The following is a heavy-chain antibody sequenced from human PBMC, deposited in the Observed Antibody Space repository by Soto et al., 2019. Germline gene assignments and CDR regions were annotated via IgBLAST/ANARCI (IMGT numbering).Heavy chain of an antibody. CDR2: IRSKANSYAT. CDR1: GFTFSGSA. CDR3: TSFTPREWALQIFDY. Sequence: GGSLRLSCAASGFTFSGSAMHWVRQASGKGLEWVGRIRSKANSYATAYAASVKGRITISRDDSKNTAYLQMNSLKTEDTAVYYCTSFTPREWALQIFDYWGPGTLVTVSS. V-gene: IGHV3-73*01. J-gene: IGHJ4*02. D-gene: IGHD1-26*01.